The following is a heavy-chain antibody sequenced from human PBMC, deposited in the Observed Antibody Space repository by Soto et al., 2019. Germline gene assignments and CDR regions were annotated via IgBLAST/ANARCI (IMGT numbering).Heavy chain of an antibody. D-gene: IGHD6-13*01. CDR1: GGAFSSYA. CDR2: IIPIFGTA. V-gene: IGHV1-69*13. Sequence: EXXVKGSCKASGGAFSSYAIGCVRHAPGQGLEWMGGIIPIFGTANYAQKFQGRVTITADESTSTAYMELSSLRSEDKAVYYCARGRIAAAGLYYYYGMDVWGQGTTVTVS. J-gene: IGHJ6*02. CDR3: ARGRIAAAGLYYYYGMDV.